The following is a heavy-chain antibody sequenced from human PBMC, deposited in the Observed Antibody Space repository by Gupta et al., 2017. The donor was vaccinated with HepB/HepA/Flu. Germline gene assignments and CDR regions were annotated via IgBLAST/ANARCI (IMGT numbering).Heavy chain of an antibody. Sequence: EVQLLESGVGLVQPWGSLRLSCAASGFTFTSYALSWVRQAPGKGLEWGSAISGSGGSTYYADSVKGRFTISRDNSKNTLYLQMNSLRAEDTAVYYCAKDLERAPITGTYDYWGQGTLVTVSS. CDR2: ISGSGGST. CDR3: AKDLERAPITGTYDY. CDR1: GFTFTSYA. D-gene: IGHD1-20*01. J-gene: IGHJ4*02. V-gene: IGHV3-23*01.